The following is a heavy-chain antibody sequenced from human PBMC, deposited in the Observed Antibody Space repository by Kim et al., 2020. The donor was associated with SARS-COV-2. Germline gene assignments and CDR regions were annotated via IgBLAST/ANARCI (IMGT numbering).Heavy chain of an antibody. CDR1: GGSFSGY. V-gene: IGHV4-34*01. Sequence: SETLSLTCGVHGGSFSGYWSWIRQPPGKGLEWIGEIHYRGSTKYNPSLNSRVTISVDSANNQFSLNLNSVTAADTAVYYCASHGGRYFELWGRGALVTVSS. CDR2: IHYRGST. CDR3: ASHGGRYFEL. J-gene: IGHJ2*01.